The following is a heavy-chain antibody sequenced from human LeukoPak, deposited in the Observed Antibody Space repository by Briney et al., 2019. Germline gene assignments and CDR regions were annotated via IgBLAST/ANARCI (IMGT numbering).Heavy chain of an antibody. CDR3: ARGIRDYVWGSYRGWGYYYYMDV. J-gene: IGHJ6*03. V-gene: IGHV7-4-1*02. CDR2: INTNTGNP. D-gene: IGHD3-16*02. Sequence: ASVKVSCKASGYTFTSYAMNWVRQAPGQGLEWMGWINTNTGNPTYAQGFTGRFVFSLDTSVSTAYLQISSLKAEDTAVYYCARGIRDYVWGSYRGWGYYYYMDVWGKGTTVTVSS. CDR1: GYTFTSYA.